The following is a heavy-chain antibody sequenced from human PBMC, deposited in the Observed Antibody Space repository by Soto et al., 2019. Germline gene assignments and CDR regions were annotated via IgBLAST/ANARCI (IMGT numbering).Heavy chain of an antibody. CDR1: GFTFSSYG. J-gene: IGHJ4*02. D-gene: IGHD3-10*02. V-gene: IGHV3-30*03. CDR2: ISYDGSNK. Sequence: QVQLVESGGGVVQPGRSLRLSCAASGFTFSSYGMHWVRQAPGKGLEWVAVISYDGSNKYYADSVKGRFTISRDNSKNTLYLQMNSLRAEDTAVYYCARGQSVRGVIIKGVGYWGQGTLVTVSS. CDR3: ARGQSVRGVIIKGVGY.